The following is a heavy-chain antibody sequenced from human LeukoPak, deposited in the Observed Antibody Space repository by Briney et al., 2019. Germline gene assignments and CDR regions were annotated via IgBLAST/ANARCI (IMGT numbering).Heavy chain of an antibody. CDR3: AREGGYDSFYYYMDV. CDR2: ISSSSSYI. D-gene: IGHD5-12*01. CDR1: GFTFSSYS. J-gene: IGHJ6*03. Sequence: GGSLRLSCAASGFTFSSYSMNWVRQAPGKGLEWVSSISSSSSYIYYADSVKGRFTISRDNAKNSLYLQMNSLRAEDTAEYYCAREGGYDSFYYYMDVWGKGTTVTVSS. V-gene: IGHV3-21*01.